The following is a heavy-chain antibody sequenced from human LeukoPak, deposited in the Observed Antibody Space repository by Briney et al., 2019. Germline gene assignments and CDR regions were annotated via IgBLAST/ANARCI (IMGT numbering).Heavy chain of an antibody. CDR2: IYYTANT. V-gene: IGHV4-39*02. J-gene: IGHJ6*03. CDR1: GGSISSSSYY. CDR3: ARDQVTGTTYYYYYYMDV. Sequence: SETLSLTCTVSGGSISSSSYYWGWIRQPPGKGLEWIGSIYYTANTYYNSSLKRRVTISVDTSKNQFSLKLSSVTAADTAVYYCARDQVTGTTYYYYYYMDVWGKGTTVTVSS. D-gene: IGHD1-7*01.